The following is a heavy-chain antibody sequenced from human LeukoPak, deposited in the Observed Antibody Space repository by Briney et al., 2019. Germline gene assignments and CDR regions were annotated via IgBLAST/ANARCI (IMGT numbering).Heavy chain of an antibody. CDR2: INPSCGST. CDR3: ARAYSGSYSTYYYYYMDV. CDR1: GYIFPSHY. D-gene: IGHD1-26*01. V-gene: IGHV1-46*01. J-gene: IGHJ6*03. Sequence: ASVKVSCKASGYIFPSHYMLWVREAPGQGLEWMGIINPSCGSTSYAQKFQGRVTMTRDTSTSTVYMELSSLRSEDTAVYYCARAYSGSYSTYYYYYMDVWGKGTTVTVSS.